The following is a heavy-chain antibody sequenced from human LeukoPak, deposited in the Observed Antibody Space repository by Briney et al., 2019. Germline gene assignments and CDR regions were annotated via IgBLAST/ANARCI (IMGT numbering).Heavy chain of an antibody. CDR3: AKSLYGGCDY. CDR2: VNGNGGST. D-gene: IGHD3-16*02. J-gene: IGHJ4*02. Sequence: GGSLRLSCAASGFTFSSYAMSWVRQAPGKGLEWVSGVNGNGGSTSYADSVKGRFTIFRDNSKNTVYLQMNSLRVEDTAVYYCAKSLYGGCDYWGQGTVVTVSS. V-gene: IGHV3-23*01. CDR1: GFTFSSYA.